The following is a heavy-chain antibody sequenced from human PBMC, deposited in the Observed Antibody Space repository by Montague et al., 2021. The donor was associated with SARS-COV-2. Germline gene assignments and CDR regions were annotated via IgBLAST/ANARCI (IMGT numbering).Heavy chain of an antibody. D-gene: IGHD5-18*01. CDR1: GYTFTGYY. V-gene: IGHV1-2*04. Sequence: SVKVSCKASGYTFTGYYMHWVRQAPGQGLEWMGWINPNSGGTNYXQKFQGWVTMTRDTSISTAYMELSRLRSDDTAVYYCARGGRGYSYGYYYYYGMDVWGQGTTVTVSS. CDR2: INPNSGGT. CDR3: ARGGRGYSYGYYYYYGMDV. J-gene: IGHJ6*02.